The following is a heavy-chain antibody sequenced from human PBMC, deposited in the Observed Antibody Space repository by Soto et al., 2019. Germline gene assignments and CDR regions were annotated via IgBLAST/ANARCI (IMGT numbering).Heavy chain of an antibody. V-gene: IGHV4-31*03. J-gene: IGHJ6*02. CDR3: AGFSYYYDSSGYSGYYYYGMDV. Sequence: QVQLQESGPGLVKPSQTLSLTCTVSGGSISSGGYYWSWIRQHPGKGLEWIGYIYYSGSTYYNPSLQRRVTISVNTSKNQFSLKLSSVTAADTAVYYCAGFSYYYDSSGYSGYYYYGMDVWGQGTTVTVSS. D-gene: IGHD3-22*01. CDR1: GGSISSGGYY. CDR2: IYYSGST.